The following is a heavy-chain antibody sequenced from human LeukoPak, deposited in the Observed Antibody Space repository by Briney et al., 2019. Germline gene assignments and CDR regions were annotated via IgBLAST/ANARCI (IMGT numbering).Heavy chain of an antibody. J-gene: IGHJ4*02. Sequence: GGSLRLSCAASGFTFSSYAMSWVRQAPGGGREWVSGMPGSGGDTFYADSVKGRFTISRDNSKNTLFLQMNSLRAEDTAIYYCAKEVGMYGTPTLDFWGQGTLVTVSS. CDR1: GFTFSSYA. D-gene: IGHD1-1*01. CDR2: MPGSGGDT. V-gene: IGHV3-23*01. CDR3: AKEVGMYGTPTLDF.